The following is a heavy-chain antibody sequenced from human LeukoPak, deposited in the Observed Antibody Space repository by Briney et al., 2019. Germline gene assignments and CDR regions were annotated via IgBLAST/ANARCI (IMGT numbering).Heavy chain of an antibody. D-gene: IGHD4-23*01. CDR2: ISVSGDRI. J-gene: IGHJ3*01. CDR3: AKGRNGGNISDGFDA. CDR1: GFTFSSYA. V-gene: IGHV3-23*01. Sequence: GGSLRLSCAASGFTFSSYAMSWVRQAPGKGLEWVSSISVSGDRIFYVDSVKGRFTISRDNSKNTLFLQMSSLRAEDTAVYYCAKGRNGGNISDGFDARGQGTMVTVSS.